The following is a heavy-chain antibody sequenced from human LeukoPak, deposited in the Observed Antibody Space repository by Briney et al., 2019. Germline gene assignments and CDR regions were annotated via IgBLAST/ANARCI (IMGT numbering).Heavy chain of an antibody. J-gene: IGHJ6*02. D-gene: IGHD3-22*01. CDR1: GFSFSSYG. CDR3: AKDGDYYDTSGQRTYYGMDV. Sequence: GRSLRLSCVASGFSFSSYGMHWVRQAPGKGLEWVAVIWYDGSNKYYVDSVKGRFTISRDNSKNTLYLQMMSLRAEDTALYYCAKDGDYYDTSGQRTYYGMDVWGQGTTVTVSS. V-gene: IGHV3-33*06. CDR2: IWYDGSNK.